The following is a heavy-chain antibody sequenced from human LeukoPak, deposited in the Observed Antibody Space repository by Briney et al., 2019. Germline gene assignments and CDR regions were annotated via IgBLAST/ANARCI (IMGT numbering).Heavy chain of an antibody. Sequence: GGSLRLSCKGSGYTFSTYWIGWVRQKPGKGLEWMGNIYPDDSDTRYSPTFQGQVTISADKSISTAYLRWSSLEASDTAIYYCARQRDGHYDEYEIGWFDPWGQGTLVTVSS. CDR2: IYPDDSDT. CDR3: ARQRDGHYDEYEIGWFDP. CDR1: GYTFSTYW. J-gene: IGHJ5*02. V-gene: IGHV5-51*01. D-gene: IGHD4-17*01.